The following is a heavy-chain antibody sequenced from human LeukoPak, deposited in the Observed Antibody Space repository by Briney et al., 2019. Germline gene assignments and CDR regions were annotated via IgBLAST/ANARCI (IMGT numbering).Heavy chain of an antibody. CDR2: ISAHNGNT. Sequence: GASVKVSCKASGYTFTSYGISWVRQAPGQGLEWMGWISAHNGNTNYAQKLQGRVTMTTDTSTSTAYMELRSLRSDDTAVYYCARVPTRMRDYYYYMDVWGKGTTVTVSS. V-gene: IGHV1-18*01. J-gene: IGHJ6*03. D-gene: IGHD2-15*01. CDR1: GYTFTSYG. CDR3: ARVPTRMRDYYYYMDV.